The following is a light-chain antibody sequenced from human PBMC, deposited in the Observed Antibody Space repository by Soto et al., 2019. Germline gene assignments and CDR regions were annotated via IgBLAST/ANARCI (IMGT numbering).Light chain of an antibody. CDR1: QSISSW. V-gene: IGKV1-5*01. Sequence: DIQMTQSPSTLSASVGDRVTITCRASQSISSWLAWYQQKPGKAPKLLIYDASSLESGVPSRFSGSGSGTEFTLTISSLRPDDFATYYCQQYNSYLLTFGGGTKVDIK. J-gene: IGKJ4*01. CDR3: QQYNSYLLT. CDR2: DAS.